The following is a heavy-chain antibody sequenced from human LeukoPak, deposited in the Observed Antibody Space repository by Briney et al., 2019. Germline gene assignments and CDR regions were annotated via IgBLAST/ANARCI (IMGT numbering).Heavy chain of an antibody. CDR3: ARQSDSGSWYQAHYTYCMDV. CDR2: IYYSGNT. J-gene: IGHJ6*03. D-gene: IGHD6-13*01. CDR1: GGSISSSRYY. Sequence: PSETLSLTCTVSGGSISSSRYYWGWFRQFPGKGLEWIGTIYYSGNTYYNPSLKSRVSISVDTSKNQFSLRVSSVTAADRAVYYCARQSDSGSWYQAHYTYCMDVWGRGTTVTISS. V-gene: IGHV4-39*01.